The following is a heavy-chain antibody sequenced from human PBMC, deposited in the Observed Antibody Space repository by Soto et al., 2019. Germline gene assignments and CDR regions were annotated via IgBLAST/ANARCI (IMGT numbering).Heavy chain of an antibody. CDR3: ARGSGSSSWYEMVY. CDR2: IWYDGSNK. CDR1: GFTFSSYG. J-gene: IGHJ4*02. Sequence: PGGSLRLSCAASGFTFSSYGMHWVRQAPGKGLEWVAVIWYDGSNKYYADSVKGRFTISRDNSKNTLYLQMNSLRAEDTAVYYCARGSGSSSWYEMVYWGQGTLVTVSS. D-gene: IGHD6-13*01. V-gene: IGHV3-33*01.